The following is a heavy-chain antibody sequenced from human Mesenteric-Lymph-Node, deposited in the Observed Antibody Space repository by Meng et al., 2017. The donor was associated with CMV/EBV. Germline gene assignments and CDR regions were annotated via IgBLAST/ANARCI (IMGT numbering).Heavy chain of an antibody. CDR3: ARERVWLGDSFFDY. J-gene: IGHJ4*02. CDR2: IYYNGNT. D-gene: IGHD3-10*01. CDR1: GASINSADEY. V-gene: IGHV4-30-4*08. Sequence: SGASINSADEYWSWLRQPPGKGLEWIGYIYYNGNTYYNPSVKSRVTMSADTSKNQFSLNLRSVTAADTALYYCARERVWLGDSFFDYWGQGMLVTVSS.